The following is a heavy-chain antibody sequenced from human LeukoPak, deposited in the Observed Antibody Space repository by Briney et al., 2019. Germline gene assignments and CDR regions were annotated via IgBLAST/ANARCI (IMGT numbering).Heavy chain of an antibody. D-gene: IGHD3-3*01. CDR3: AKNYDFWSGIGSYFDY. Sequence: GGSLRLSCAASGFTFSTYAMSWVRQAPGKGLEWVSTIIGSGDSGDATHYADSMRGRFTISRDNSKNTLYLQMNSLRAEDTAVYYCAKNYDFWSGIGSYFDYWGQGTLVTVSS. CDR2: IIGSGDSGDAT. V-gene: IGHV3-23*01. CDR1: GFTFSTYA. J-gene: IGHJ4*02.